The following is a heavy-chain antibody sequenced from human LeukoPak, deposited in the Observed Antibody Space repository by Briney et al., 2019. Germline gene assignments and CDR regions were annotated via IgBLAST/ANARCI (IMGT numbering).Heavy chain of an antibody. CDR2: IYYSGST. D-gene: IGHD3-3*01. Sequence: PSETLSLTCTVSGDSISSYYWSWIRQPPGNGLESLGYIYYSGSTNYNPSLKSRVTISVDTSKSQFSLRLSSVTAADMAVYYCARGWGSSSGIFGSWGQGTLVTVSS. CDR1: GDSISSYY. J-gene: IGHJ5*02. V-gene: IGHV4-59*01. CDR3: ARGWGSSSGIFGS.